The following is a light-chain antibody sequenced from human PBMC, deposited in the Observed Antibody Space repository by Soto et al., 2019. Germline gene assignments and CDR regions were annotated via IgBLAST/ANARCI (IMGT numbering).Light chain of an antibody. CDR1: SSNIGAGYD. V-gene: IGLV1-40*01. Sequence: QSVLTQPPSVSGAPGQRVTISCTGSSSNIGAGYDVHWYQQLPGTATKLLIYGNSNRPSGVPDRFSGSKSGTSASLAITGLQAEDEADYYCQSYDSSLSGYVVFGGGTKLTFL. CDR2: GNS. J-gene: IGLJ2*01. CDR3: QSYDSSLSGYVV.